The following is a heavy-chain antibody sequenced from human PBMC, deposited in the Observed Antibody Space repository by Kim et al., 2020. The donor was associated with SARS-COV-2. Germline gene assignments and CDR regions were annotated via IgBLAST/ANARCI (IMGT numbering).Heavy chain of an antibody. V-gene: IGHV1-3*01. CDR3: ARDQALNYYYGMDV. Sequence: SQKFQGRVAITGDTSASTAYMELSSLRSEDTAVYYCARDQALNYYYGMDVWGQGTTVTVSS. J-gene: IGHJ6*02. D-gene: IGHD3-3*02.